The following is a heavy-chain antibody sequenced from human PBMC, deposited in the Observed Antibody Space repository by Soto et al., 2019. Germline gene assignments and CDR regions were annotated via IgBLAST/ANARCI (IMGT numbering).Heavy chain of an antibody. CDR2: IDWDDDK. Sequence: SGPTLVNPTQTLTLTCTFSGFSLSTSGMCVSWIRQPPGKALEWLALIDWDDDKYYSTSLKTRLTISKDTSKNQVVLTMTSMDPVDTATYYCARTGYSSGWFQLFDPWGQGTLVTVSS. CDR1: GFSLSTSGMC. CDR3: ARTGYSSGWFQLFDP. J-gene: IGHJ5*02. D-gene: IGHD6-19*01. V-gene: IGHV2-70*01.